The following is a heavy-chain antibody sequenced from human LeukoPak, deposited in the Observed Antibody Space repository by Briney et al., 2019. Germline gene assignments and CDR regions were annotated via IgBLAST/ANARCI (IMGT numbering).Heavy chain of an antibody. V-gene: IGHV5-51*01. D-gene: IGHD1-14*01. CDR2: IYPGDSDT. CDR3: ARHGERSFSPWYFDN. Sequence: GESLQISCQGSGYSFINYWIGWVRQMPGKGLEWMGIIYPGDSDTRYSPSFQGQVSISADRSISTVYLQWSSLKASDTAIYYCARHGERSFSPWYFDNWGQGTLVTVSS. J-gene: IGHJ4*02. CDR1: GYSFINYW.